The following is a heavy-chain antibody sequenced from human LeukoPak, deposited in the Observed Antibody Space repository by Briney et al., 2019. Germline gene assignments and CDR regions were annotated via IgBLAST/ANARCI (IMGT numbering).Heavy chain of an antibody. J-gene: IGHJ4*02. D-gene: IGHD3-22*01. CDR1: GFTVNTYY. CDR2: IYNDGSA. V-gene: IGHV3-53*01. Sequence: GGSLRLSCAASGFTVNTYYMTWVRQVPGKGLEWVSVIYNDGSALYADSVKGRFTISRDNSKNTLYLQMNSLRDEDTAVYYCVRQVVGPWEWGQGTLVTVSS. CDR3: VRQVVGPWE.